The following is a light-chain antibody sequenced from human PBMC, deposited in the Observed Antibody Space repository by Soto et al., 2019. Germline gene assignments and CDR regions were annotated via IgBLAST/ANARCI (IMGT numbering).Light chain of an antibody. J-gene: IGKJ1*01. V-gene: IGKV3-20*01. CDR1: QSIGTY. CDR3: QQYGSSPRT. Sequence: EIVLTQSPATLSLSPGEGATLSCRAGQSIGTYLAWYQHKPGQAPRLLIFDASNRATGIPARFSGSGSGTDFTLTISRLEPEDFAVYYCQQYGSSPRTFGQGTKVDI. CDR2: DAS.